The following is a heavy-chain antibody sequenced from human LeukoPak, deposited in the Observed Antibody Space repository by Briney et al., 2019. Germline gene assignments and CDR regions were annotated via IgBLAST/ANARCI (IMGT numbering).Heavy chain of an antibody. CDR2: ISSGGAYI. CDR1: GFAFRNYG. J-gene: IGHJ6*02. Sequence: GGSLRLSCAASGFAFRNYGMNWVRQAPGKGLEWVSCISSGGAYIYYAESLKGRFTISRDNAKNLLHLQMNSLRVEDTAVYFCARPLLAPDYYLGMDVWGQGTTVTVSS. CDR3: ARPLLAPDYYLGMDV. D-gene: IGHD3-10*01. V-gene: IGHV3-21*01.